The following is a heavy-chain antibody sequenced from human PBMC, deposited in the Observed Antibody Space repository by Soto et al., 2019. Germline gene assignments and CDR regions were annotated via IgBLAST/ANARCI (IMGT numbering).Heavy chain of an antibody. CDR2: ISSSSSYT. D-gene: IGHD6-13*01. Sequence: PGGSLRLSCAASGFTFSDYYMSWIRQAPGKGLEWVSYISSSSSYTNYADSVKGRFTISRDNAKNSLYLQMNSLRAEDTAVYYCARDLEYSSSWYLFGPYDYWGQGTLVTVSS. CDR1: GFTFSDYY. J-gene: IGHJ4*02. CDR3: ARDLEYSSSWYLFGPYDY. V-gene: IGHV3-11*05.